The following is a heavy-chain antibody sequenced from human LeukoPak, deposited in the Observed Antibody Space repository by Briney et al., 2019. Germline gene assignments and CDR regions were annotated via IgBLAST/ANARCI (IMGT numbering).Heavy chain of an antibody. CDR2: ISGSGGST. V-gene: IGHV3-23*01. D-gene: IGHD3-3*01. Sequence: GGSLRLSCAASGFTFSSYAMSWVSQAPGKGLEWVSAISGSGGSTYYADSVKGRFTISRDNSKNTLYLQMNSLRAEDTAVYYCAKFPGDFWSGLNYWGQGTLVTVSS. CDR3: AKFPGDFWSGLNY. CDR1: GFTFSSYA. J-gene: IGHJ4*02.